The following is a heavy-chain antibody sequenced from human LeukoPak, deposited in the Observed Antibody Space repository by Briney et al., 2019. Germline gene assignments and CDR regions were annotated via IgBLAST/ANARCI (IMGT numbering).Heavy chain of an antibody. D-gene: IGHD6-13*01. V-gene: IGHV4-4*07. Sequence: SETLSLTCTVSGGSISSYYWSWIRQPAGEGLEWIGRIYTSESTNYNPSLKSRVSMSVDTSKNQFSLKLSSVTAADTAVYYCARGYSSRWYFSGENDYWGQRTLVTVSS. CDR2: IYTSEST. CDR3: ARGYSSRWYFSGENDY. CDR1: GGSISSYY. J-gene: IGHJ4*02.